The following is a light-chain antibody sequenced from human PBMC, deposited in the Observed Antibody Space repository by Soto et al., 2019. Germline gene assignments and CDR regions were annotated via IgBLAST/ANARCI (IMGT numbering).Light chain of an antibody. J-gene: IGLJ1*01. CDR1: TSDVGGYNH. CDR2: EVT. Sequence: QAVVTQPASVSGSPGQSITISCTATTSDVGGYNHVSWYQQHPGKAPKLMIYEVTNRPSGVSNRFSGSKSGNTASLTISGLQAEDEADYYCSSYRSSSLYVFGAGTKLTVL. CDR3: SSYRSSSLYV. V-gene: IGLV2-14*01.